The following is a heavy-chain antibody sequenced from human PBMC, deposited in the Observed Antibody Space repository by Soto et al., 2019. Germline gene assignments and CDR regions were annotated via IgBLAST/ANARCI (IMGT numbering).Heavy chain of an antibody. D-gene: IGHD2-2*01. CDR3: ARVPDY. CDR2: MYHSGST. CDR1: GGSISSGGYS. J-gene: IGHJ4*02. Sequence: SETVSLTCAVSGGSISSGGYSWSWIRQPPGKGLEWIGYMYHSGSTYYNPSLKSRVTISIDRSKNQFSLKLSSVTAADTAVYYCARVPDYWAQGILVTFSS. V-gene: IGHV4-30-2*01.